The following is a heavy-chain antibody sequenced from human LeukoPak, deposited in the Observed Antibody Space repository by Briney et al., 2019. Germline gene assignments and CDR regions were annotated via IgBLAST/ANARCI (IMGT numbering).Heavy chain of an antibody. D-gene: IGHD3-16*01. J-gene: IGHJ4*02. CDR1: GFTFTSSA. CDR3: AKAPNYDYVGMDY. V-gene: IGHV1-58*01. Sequence: SVTVSFKASGFTFTSSAVQWVRQARGQRLEGIGWIVVGSGNTNYAQKFQERVTITRDMSTSTAYMELSSLRAEDTAVYYCAKAPNYDYVGMDYWGRGTLVTVSS. CDR2: IVVGSGNT.